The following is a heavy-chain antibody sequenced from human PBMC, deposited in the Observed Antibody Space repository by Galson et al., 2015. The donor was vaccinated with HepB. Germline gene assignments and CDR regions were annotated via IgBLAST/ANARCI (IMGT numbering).Heavy chain of an antibody. Sequence: SETLSLTCTVSGGSISSSSYYWGWIRQPPGKGLEWIGSIYYSGSTYYNPSLKSRVTISVDTSKNQFSLKLSSVTAADTAVYYCATTYYDFWSGYNYYYYGMDVWGQGTTVTVSS. CDR2: IYYSGST. CDR3: ATTYYDFWSGYNYYYYGMDV. V-gene: IGHV4-39*01. D-gene: IGHD3-3*01. J-gene: IGHJ6*02. CDR1: GGSISSSSYY.